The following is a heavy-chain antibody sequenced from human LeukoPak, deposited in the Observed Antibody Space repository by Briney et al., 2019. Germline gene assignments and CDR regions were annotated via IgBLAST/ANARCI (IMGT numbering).Heavy chain of an antibody. CDR1: GASISSYY. Sequence: SETLSLTCTVSGASISSYYWSWIRQPAGKGLEWIGRIYTSANTNYSPSFKSRATISIDRSKNQFSLNLPSVTAVDTAVYYCARDRIWNDAGHDPFDIWGQGTMVTVSS. V-gene: IGHV4-4*07. CDR3: ARDRIWNDAGHDPFDI. J-gene: IGHJ3*02. CDR2: IYTSANT. D-gene: IGHD1-1*01.